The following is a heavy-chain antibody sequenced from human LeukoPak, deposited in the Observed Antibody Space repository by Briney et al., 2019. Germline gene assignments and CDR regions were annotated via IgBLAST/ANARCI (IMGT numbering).Heavy chain of an antibody. J-gene: IGHJ4*02. D-gene: IGHD3-3*01. CDR3: ARGPPTHYDFWSGYPFPFDY. V-gene: IGHV1-8*03. CDR2: MNPNSGNT. Sequence: ASVKVSCKASGYTFTSYDINWVRQATGQGLEWMGWMNPNSGNTGYAQKFQGRVTITRNTSISTAYMELSSLRSEDTAVYYCARGPPTHYDFWSGYPFPFDYWGQGTLVTVSS. CDR1: GYTFTSYD.